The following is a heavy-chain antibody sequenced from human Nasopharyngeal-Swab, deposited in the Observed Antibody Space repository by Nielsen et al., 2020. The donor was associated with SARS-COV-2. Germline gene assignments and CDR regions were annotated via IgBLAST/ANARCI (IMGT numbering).Heavy chain of an antibody. D-gene: IGHD3-10*01. CDR1: GGSISSSSYY. Sequence: SETLSLTCTVSGGSISSSSYYWGWIRQPPGKGLEWIGSIYYSGSTYYNPSLKSRVTISVDTSKNQFSLKLSSVTAADTAVYYCARDDGPDYYGSGSPDYWGQGTQVTVSS. V-gene: IGHV4-39*07. CDR3: ARDDGPDYYGSGSPDY. J-gene: IGHJ4*02. CDR2: IYYSGST.